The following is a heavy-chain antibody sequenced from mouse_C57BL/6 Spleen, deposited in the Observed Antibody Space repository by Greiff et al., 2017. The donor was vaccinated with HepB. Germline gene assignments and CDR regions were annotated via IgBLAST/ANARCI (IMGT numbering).Heavy chain of an antibody. V-gene: IGHV1-15*01. D-gene: IGHD1-1*01. Sequence: VQLQQSGAELVRPGASVTMSCKASGYTFTDYEMYWVKQTPVHGLEWIGAIDPETGSTAYNQKFKGKAILTADKSSSTVYMELRSLTSEDSAIYYCTRSGYYGSRNYYAMDYWGQGTSVTVSS. CDR2: IDPETGST. CDR1: GYTFTDYE. J-gene: IGHJ4*01. CDR3: TRSGYYGSRNYYAMDY.